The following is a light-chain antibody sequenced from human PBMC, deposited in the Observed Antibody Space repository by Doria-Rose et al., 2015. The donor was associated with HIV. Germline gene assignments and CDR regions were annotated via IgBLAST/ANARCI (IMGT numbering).Light chain of an antibody. J-gene: IGKJ3*01. Sequence: DIRVTQSPESLGMSLRERATLNCKSNQSLLYTSKNYLAWYQQKPGQPPKLLIYWASTRQSGVPARFSGSGSGTDCTLTISSLEAEDVAVYYCQQYYDTPSFGPGTTVDIK. CDR1: QSLLYTSKNY. V-gene: IGKV4-1*01. CDR3: QQYYDTPS. CDR2: WAS.